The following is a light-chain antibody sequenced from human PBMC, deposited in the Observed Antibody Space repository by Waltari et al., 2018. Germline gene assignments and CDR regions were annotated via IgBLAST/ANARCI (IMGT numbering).Light chain of an antibody. CDR1: SSDVGSYNL. CDR3: CSYAGLVV. V-gene: IGLV2-23*02. J-gene: IGLJ2*01. CDR2: EVS. Sequence: QSALTQPASVSGSPGQSITISCTGTSSDVGSYNLVSWYQQHPGKAPKLMIYEVSKRPSGVANRVSGSKSGNTASLTISGLQAEDEADYYCCSYAGLVVFGGGTKLTVL.